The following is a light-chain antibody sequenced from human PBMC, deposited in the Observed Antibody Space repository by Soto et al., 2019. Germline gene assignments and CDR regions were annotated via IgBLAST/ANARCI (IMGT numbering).Light chain of an antibody. CDR2: DAS. J-gene: IGKJ5*01. CDR1: QGISSY. CDR3: QQAYSFPIT. V-gene: IGKV1-13*02. Sequence: AIQLTQSPSSLSASVGDRVTITCRASQGISSYLAWYQQKPGKVPKLLIYDASNLGSGVPSRFSGSGSGTDFTLTISGLQPDDFTTYYCQQAYSFPITFGQGTRLEIK.